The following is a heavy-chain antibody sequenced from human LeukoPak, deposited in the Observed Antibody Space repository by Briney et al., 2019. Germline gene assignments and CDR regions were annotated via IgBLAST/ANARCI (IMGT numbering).Heavy chain of an antibody. CDR2: ISSSSSYI. D-gene: IGHD3-10*01. V-gene: IGHV3-21*01. J-gene: IGHJ4*02. CDR1: GFTFSSYS. Sequence: GGSLRLSCAASGFTFSSYSMNWVRQAPGKGPEWVSSISSSSSYIYYADSVKGRFTISRDNAKNSLYLQMNSLRAEDTAVYYCARTTYYYGSGSYYECDYWGQGTLVTVSS. CDR3: ARTTYYYGSGSYYECDY.